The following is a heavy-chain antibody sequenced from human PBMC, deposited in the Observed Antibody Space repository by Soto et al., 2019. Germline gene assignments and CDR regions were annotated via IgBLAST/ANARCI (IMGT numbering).Heavy chain of an antibody. V-gene: IGHV5-51*01. CDR1: GYIFTNYW. CDR3: ASLSRLEPRSAFDY. Sequence: GEPLKISCKGSGYIFTNYWIGWLRQMPGKGLEWMGIIYPGDSDTKYSPSFQGQVTISADKSINTAYLQWSSLKASDTAMYYCASLSRLEPRSAFDYWGQGTLVTVSS. J-gene: IGHJ4*02. CDR2: IYPGDSDT. D-gene: IGHD1-1*01.